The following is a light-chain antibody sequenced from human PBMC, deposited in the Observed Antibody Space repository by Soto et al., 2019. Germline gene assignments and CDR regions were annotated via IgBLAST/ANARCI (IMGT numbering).Light chain of an antibody. V-gene: IGKV3-15*01. Sequence: EIVMTQSPATLSVSPGETATLSCRASQSVGSAVAWYQHKPGQAPRLLIVAASIRATGVPGRFSGGGSGTEFTLTISRLQSEDVAVSYCQQYKNCPPLTFGGGTTVEIK. CDR1: QSVGSA. CDR3: QQYKNCPPLT. J-gene: IGKJ4*01. CDR2: AAS.